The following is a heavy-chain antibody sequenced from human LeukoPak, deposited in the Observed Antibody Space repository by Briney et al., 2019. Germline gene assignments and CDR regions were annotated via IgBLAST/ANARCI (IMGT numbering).Heavy chain of an antibody. CDR1: GFTFSSYW. V-gene: IGHV3-74*01. D-gene: IGHD5-18*01. J-gene: IGHJ4*02. CDR3: ARGYSYGYDY. CDR2: FNSDGSST. Sequence: ETGGSLRLSCAASGFTFSSYWMHWVRQAPGKGLVWVSRFNSDGSSTTYADSVKGRFTISRDNAKNTLYLQMNSLRAEDTAVYYSARGYSYGYDYWGQGTLVTVSS.